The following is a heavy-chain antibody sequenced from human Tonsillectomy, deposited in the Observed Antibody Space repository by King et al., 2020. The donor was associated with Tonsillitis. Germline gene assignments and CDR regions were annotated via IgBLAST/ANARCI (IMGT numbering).Heavy chain of an antibody. CDR2: IDPNSGGT. V-gene: IGHV1-2*02. D-gene: IGHD3-22*01. CDR1: GYTFTGYY. Sequence: VQLVQSGAEVKKPGASVKVSCKASGYTFTGYYMHWVRQAPGQGLEWMGWIDPNSGGTNYAQKFQGRVTMTRDTSISTAYMELSRLRSDDTAVYYCARVPFDYYDSSGYPRGAFDIWGQGTMVTVSS. J-gene: IGHJ3*02. CDR3: ARVPFDYYDSSGYPRGAFDI.